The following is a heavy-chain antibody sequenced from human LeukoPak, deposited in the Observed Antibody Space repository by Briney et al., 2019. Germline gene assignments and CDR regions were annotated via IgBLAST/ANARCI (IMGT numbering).Heavy chain of an antibody. CDR2: ISSSSSYI. CDR3: ARVSRPFGRTPSTNWFDP. V-gene: IGHV3-21*01. Sequence: GGSLRLSCAASGFTFSSYSMNWVRQAPGKGLEWVSSISSSSSYIYYADSVKGRFTISRDNAKNSLYLQMNSLRAEDTAVYYCARVSRPFGRTPSTNWFDPWGQGTLVTVSS. CDR1: GFTFSSYS. D-gene: IGHD1-14*01. J-gene: IGHJ5*02.